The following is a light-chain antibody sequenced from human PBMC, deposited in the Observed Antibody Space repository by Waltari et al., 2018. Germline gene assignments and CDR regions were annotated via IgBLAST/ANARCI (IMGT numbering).Light chain of an antibody. V-gene: IGKV3-15*01. Sequence: CRASQSVSSNLAWYQQKPGQAPRLLIYGASTRATGIPARFSGSGSGTEFTRTISSLQSEDFAVYYCQQYNNWPPWTFGQGTKVEIK. J-gene: IGKJ1*01. CDR3: QQYNNWPPWT. CDR1: QSVSSN. CDR2: GAS.